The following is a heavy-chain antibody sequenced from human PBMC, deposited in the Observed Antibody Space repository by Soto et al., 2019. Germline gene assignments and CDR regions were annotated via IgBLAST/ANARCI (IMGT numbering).Heavy chain of an antibody. V-gene: IGHV3-23*01. CDR1: GITFSSYA. J-gene: IGHJ5*02. Sequence: EVQLLESGGGLVQPGGSLRLSCAASGITFSSYAMSWVRQAPGKGLEWVSAISGSGGSTYYADSVKGRFTISRDNSKNTLFLQMNSLRAEDTAVYYCAKDSHQWLNNWFDPWGQGSLVTVSS. D-gene: IGHD6-19*01. CDR2: ISGSGGST. CDR3: AKDSHQWLNNWFDP.